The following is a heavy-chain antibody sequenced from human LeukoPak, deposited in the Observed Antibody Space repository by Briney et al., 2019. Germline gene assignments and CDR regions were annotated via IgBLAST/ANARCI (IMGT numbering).Heavy chain of an antibody. CDR1: GFTFSDYY. J-gene: IGHJ4*02. D-gene: IGHD3-10*01. Sequence: GGSLRLSCAASGFTFSDYYMSWIRQAPGKGLEWVSYISSSGSTIYYADSVKGRFTISRDNSKNTLYLQMNSLRAEDTAVYYCAKAGGYGSGSYSFSGEPFDYWGQGTLVTVSS. CDR3: AKAGGYGSGSYSFSGEPFDY. V-gene: IGHV3-11*04. CDR2: ISSSGSTI.